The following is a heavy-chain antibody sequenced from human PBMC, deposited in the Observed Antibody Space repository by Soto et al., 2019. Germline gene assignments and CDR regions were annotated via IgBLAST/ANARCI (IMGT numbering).Heavy chain of an antibody. J-gene: IGHJ4*02. Sequence: SVKVSCKASGGTFSSYSISWVRQAPGQGLEWMGGIIPVFGTGIYAQKFQGRVTITADKSTNTAYMELSSLRSEDTAVYFCARVGGTGGYTYGLDYWGQGTLVTVSS. V-gene: IGHV1-69*06. CDR2: IIPVFGTG. CDR1: GGTFSSYS. D-gene: IGHD5-18*01. CDR3: ARVGGTGGYTYGLDY.